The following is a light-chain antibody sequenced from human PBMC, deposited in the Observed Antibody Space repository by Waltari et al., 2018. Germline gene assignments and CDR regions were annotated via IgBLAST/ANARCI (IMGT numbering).Light chain of an antibody. V-gene: IGKV4-1*01. Sequence: DIVMTQSPDSLPVSPGGRSTIHCRSSQSILNVSNNEDRLAWDQRKPGQPPKLLIFWASTRESGVPDRFSGGRSGSDFTLTITSLRPEDVALYFCQQYFSRPFSFGGGTKVEIK. J-gene: IGKJ4*01. CDR2: WAS. CDR1: QSILNVSNNEDR. CDR3: QQYFSRPFS.